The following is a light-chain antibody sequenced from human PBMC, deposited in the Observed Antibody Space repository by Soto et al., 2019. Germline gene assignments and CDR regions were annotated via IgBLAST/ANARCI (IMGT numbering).Light chain of an antibody. Sequence: EAELTQSPGTLSLSPGERATLSCRASQNVRNNYIGWYQQKPGQAPRLRIYGASIRATGIPDRFSGSGSGTDFTLTISRLEPEDFAVYYCQGDSNSRAFGQGTKVEIK. J-gene: IGKJ1*01. CDR2: GAS. CDR3: QGDSNSRA. CDR1: QNVRNNY. V-gene: IGKV3-20*01.